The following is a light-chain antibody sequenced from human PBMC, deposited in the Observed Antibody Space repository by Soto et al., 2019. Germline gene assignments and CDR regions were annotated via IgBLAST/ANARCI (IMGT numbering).Light chain of an antibody. Sequence: EIVLTQSPGTRSLSPGEGATLSCRASQSVGSDFLAWYQQRPGQPPRILIFGASGRAAGIPDRFSGSGSGTDFTLTISRLEPEDFAVYYCQQYGSLSWAFGQGTKVEI. V-gene: IGKV3-20*01. J-gene: IGKJ1*01. CDR2: GAS. CDR1: QSVGSDF. CDR3: QQYGSLSWA.